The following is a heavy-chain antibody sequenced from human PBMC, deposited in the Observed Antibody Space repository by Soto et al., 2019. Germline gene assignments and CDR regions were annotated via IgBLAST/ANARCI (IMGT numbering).Heavy chain of an antibody. CDR3: ARDGGYCSGGSCYSGVRWFDP. CDR1: GFTVSSVH. D-gene: IGHD2-15*01. CDR2: TYSGGTT. J-gene: IGHJ5*02. V-gene: IGHV3-66*01. Sequence: DVQLVESGGGLVQPGGSLRLSCAASGFTVSSVHLVWVRQAPGKGLECVSVTYSGGTTYYADSVKRRFTISRDNSKHTLYLQKTRLRAEDTAVYYCARDGGYCSGGSCYSGVRWFDPWGQGTLVTVSS.